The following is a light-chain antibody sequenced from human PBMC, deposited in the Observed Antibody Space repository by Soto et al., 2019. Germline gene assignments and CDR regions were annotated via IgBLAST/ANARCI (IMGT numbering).Light chain of an antibody. CDR2: DVS. V-gene: IGLV2-14*01. CDR3: SSYASSSTVI. Sequence: QSVLTQPASVSGSPGQSITISCTGTSSDVGAYNYVSWYQQHPVKAPKLMIYDVSSRPSGISNRFSGSKSGNTASLTISGVQAEDEADYYCSSYASSSTVIFGGGPKLTVL. J-gene: IGLJ2*01. CDR1: SSDVGAYNY.